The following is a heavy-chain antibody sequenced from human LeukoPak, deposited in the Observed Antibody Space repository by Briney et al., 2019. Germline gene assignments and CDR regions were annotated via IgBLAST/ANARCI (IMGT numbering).Heavy chain of an antibody. V-gene: IGHV3-15*01. D-gene: IGHD2-8*01. CDR1: GFAFTNAW. J-gene: IGHJ4*02. Sequence: GGSLRLSCAVSGFAFTNAWMNWVRQTLGKGLEWVGRIKSKTDGGTIDYAAPVKGRFTISRDDSRQTLYLQMNRLQTEDTAVYYCTSDSPYVDYWGQGTLVTVSS. CDR3: TSDSPYVDY. CDR2: IKSKTDGGTI.